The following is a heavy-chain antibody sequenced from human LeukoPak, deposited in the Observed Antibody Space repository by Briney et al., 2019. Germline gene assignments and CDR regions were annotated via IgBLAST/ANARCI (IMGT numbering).Heavy chain of an antibody. J-gene: IGHJ4*02. Sequence: GGSLRLSCAASGFTFSSYAMNWVRQAPGKGLEWVSAISGSGGSTYYADSVKGRFTISRDNSKNTLYLQIYSLRAEDTAVYYCAKPARYCGSTSCYDYWGQGTLVTVSS. CDR1: GFTFSSYA. D-gene: IGHD2-2*01. V-gene: IGHV3-23*01. CDR3: AKPARYCGSTSCYDY. CDR2: ISGSGGST.